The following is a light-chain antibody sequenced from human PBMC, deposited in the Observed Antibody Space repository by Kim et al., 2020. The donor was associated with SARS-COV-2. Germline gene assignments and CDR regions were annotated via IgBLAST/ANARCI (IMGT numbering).Light chain of an antibody. CDR2: DAS. J-gene: IGKJ4*01. V-gene: IGKV1-33*01. CDR3: QQYDNPTT. Sequence: DIQMTQSPSSLSASVGDRVTITCQASQDISNYLNWYQHKPGKAPKLLIYDASNLETGVPSRFSGSGSGTDFTFTISSLQPEDIATYYCQQYDNPTTVGGGTKVDIK. CDR1: QDISNY.